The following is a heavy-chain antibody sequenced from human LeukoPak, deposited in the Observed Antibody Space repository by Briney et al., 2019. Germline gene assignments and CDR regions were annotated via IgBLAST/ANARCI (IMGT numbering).Heavy chain of an antibody. Sequence: GGSLRLSCAASGFTFNNYAMHWVRQAPGKGLEWVSFISNSGTATQYADSVKGRFSISRDSARNSVYLQMNSLRVEDTAVYYCARERTAVSDYWGQGTLVTVSS. J-gene: IGHJ4*02. CDR1: GFTFNNYA. V-gene: IGHV3-48*03. CDR2: ISNSGTAT. CDR3: ARERTAVSDY. D-gene: IGHD5/OR15-5a*01.